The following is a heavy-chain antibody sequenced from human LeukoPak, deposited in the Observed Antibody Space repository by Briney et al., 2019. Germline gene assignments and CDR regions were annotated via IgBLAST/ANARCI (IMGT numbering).Heavy chain of an antibody. V-gene: IGHV3-30*18. CDR2: ISDDGRSK. D-gene: IGHD4-17*01. CDR3: AKRPSDYGDYVSYFDF. Sequence: GGSLRLSCAASGFSFISYGMHWVRQAPGKGLEWVGVISDDGRSKDYADCVKGGFTISRDNSKDTLYLQMNGLRDEDTAVYYCAKRPSDYGDYVSYFDFWGQGTLVTVSS. CDR1: GFSFISYG. J-gene: IGHJ4*02.